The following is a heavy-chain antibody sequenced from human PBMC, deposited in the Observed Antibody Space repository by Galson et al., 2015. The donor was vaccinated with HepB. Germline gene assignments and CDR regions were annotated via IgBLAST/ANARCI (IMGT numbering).Heavy chain of an antibody. V-gene: IGHV3-23*01. CDR1: GFTFSSYA. D-gene: IGHD2-15*01. J-gene: IGHJ5*02. Sequence: SLRLSCAASGFTFSSYAMSWVRQAPGKGLEWVSAISGSGGSTYYADSVKGRFTISRDNSKNTLYLQMNSLRAEDTAVYYCAKDKGYCSGGSCYPSYNWFDPWGQGTLVTVSS. CDR2: ISGSGGST. CDR3: AKDKGYCSGGSCYPSYNWFDP.